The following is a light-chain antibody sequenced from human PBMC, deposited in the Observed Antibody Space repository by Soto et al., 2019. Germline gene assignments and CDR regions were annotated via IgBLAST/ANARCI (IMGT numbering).Light chain of an antibody. CDR1: QGISSW. J-gene: IGKJ4*01. Sequence: DIQMTQSPSSVSASVGDRVTITCRASQGISSWLAWYQQKPGKAPKLLIYAASSLHSGVPSRFSGSGSGTDLNLTISSLQAEDVAVYYCQQYYSAPRLLTFGGGTKGEIK. V-gene: IGKV1-12*01. CDR3: QQYYSAPRLLT. CDR2: AAS.